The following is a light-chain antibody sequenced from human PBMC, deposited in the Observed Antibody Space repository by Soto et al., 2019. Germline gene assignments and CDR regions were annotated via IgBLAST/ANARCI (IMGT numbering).Light chain of an antibody. J-gene: IGKJ1*01. CDR3: HQRQSWPRT. CDR2: DAS. Sequence: DIQMTQSPSTLSASVGDRITITCRASQSVSRRLAWYQQKPGKAPKLLIYDASSLESGVPSRFSGRGSGTEFTLTISDVQPEDFALYYCHQRQSWPRTFGQGTKVDI. CDR1: QSVSRR. V-gene: IGKV1-5*01.